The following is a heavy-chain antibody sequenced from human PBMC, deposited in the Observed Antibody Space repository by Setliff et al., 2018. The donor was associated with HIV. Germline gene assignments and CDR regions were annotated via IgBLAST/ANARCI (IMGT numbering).Heavy chain of an antibody. D-gene: IGHD2-15*01. CDR3: AKGTPSCSFCFDN. CDR2: IYYSGNT. Sequence: SETLSLTCAVSGGSIGTANWWSWVRQPPGQGLEWIGEIYYSGNTNYNPSLKSRVTMSVDKPKNHLSLKLSSVAAADTALYYCAKGTPSCSFCFDNWGLGTLVTVYS. CDR1: GGSIGTANW. V-gene: IGHV4-4*02. J-gene: IGHJ4*02.